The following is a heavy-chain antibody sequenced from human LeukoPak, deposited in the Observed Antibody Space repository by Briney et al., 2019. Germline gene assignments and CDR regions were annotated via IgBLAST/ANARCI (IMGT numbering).Heavy chain of an antibody. D-gene: IGHD3-16*01. CDR1: GVTFSSYG. J-gene: IGHJ3*02. CDR2: ILNDGSQE. CDR3: ARDDALGDNALDI. Sequence: PGRSLRLSCAAPGVTFSSYGMNWVRQAPGKGLEWVAVILNDGSQEKYADSVKGRFTISRDNSKNTLFLQMNSLRAEDTAVYYCARDDALGDNALDIWGQGTMVTVSS. V-gene: IGHV3-33*01.